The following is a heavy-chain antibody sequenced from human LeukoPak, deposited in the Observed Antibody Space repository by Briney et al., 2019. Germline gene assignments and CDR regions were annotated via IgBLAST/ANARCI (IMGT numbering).Heavy chain of an antibody. CDR2: IYTSGSP. V-gene: IGHV4-4*07. D-gene: IGHD2-15*01. CDR3: ARHLCSGGSCYFDY. CDR1: GGSISSIY. J-gene: IGHJ4*02. Sequence: SETLSLTRTVSGGSISSIYWSWIRQPAGKGLEWIGRIYTSGSPNYNPSLKSRVTMSVDTSKNQFSLKLSSVTAADTAVYYCARHLCSGGSCYFDYWGQGTLVTVSS.